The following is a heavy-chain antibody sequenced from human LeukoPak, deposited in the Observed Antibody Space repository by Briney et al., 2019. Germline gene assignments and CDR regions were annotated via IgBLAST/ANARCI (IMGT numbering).Heavy chain of an antibody. CDR1: GYTFTSYG. CDR3: ARDVAVAGVHDY. Sequence: GASVKVSCKASGYTFTSYGISWVRQAPGQGLEWMGRISAYNGNTNYAQRLQGRVTMTTDTSTSTAYMELSRLRSDDTAVYYCARDVAVAGVHDYWGQGTLVTVSS. D-gene: IGHD6-19*01. V-gene: IGHV1-18*01. CDR2: ISAYNGNT. J-gene: IGHJ4*02.